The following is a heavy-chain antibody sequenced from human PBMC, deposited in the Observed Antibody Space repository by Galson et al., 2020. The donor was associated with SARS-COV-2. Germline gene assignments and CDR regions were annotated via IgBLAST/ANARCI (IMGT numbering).Heavy chain of an antibody. CDR3: ARDLVPNYYASGIIDY. D-gene: IGHD3-10*01. Sequence: ASVKVSCKAPGYTFTSYYMHWVRQAPGQGLEWMGWFSPKSGGTNYAQKFQGRVTMTRDTSISTAYMELYSLKSDDTAVYFCARDLVPNYYASGIIDYWGQGTLVTVSS. CDR1: GYTFTSYY. CDR2: FSPKSGGT. V-gene: IGHV1-2*02. J-gene: IGHJ4*02.